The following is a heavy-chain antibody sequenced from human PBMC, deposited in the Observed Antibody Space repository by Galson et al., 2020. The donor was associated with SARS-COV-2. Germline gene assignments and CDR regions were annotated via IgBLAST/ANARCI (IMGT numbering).Heavy chain of an antibody. CDR1: GGSFSGYY. Sequence: SETLSLTCAVYGGSFSGYYWSWIRQPPGKGLEWIGEINHSGSTNYNPSLKSRVTISVDTSKNQFSLELSSVTAGDTAVYYCATNTGFFYYYGMDVWGQGTTVTVSS. J-gene: IGHJ6*02. V-gene: IGHV4-34*01. CDR2: INHSGST. D-gene: IGHD2-8*01. CDR3: ATNTGFFYYYGMDV.